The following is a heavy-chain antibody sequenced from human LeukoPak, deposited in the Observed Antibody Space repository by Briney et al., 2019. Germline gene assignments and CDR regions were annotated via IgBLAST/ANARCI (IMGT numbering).Heavy chain of an antibody. Sequence: GGSLRLSCAAPGFSFRIFTMSWVRQAPGKGLEWVSTINTNSGTIYYADSVWGRFTISRDNSQNTLYLQLNTLRAENTAVYYCAKPMRGGLAVTADWFAPWGQGTLVVVSS. D-gene: IGHD6-19*01. CDR1: GFSFRIFT. CDR3: AKPMRGGLAVTADWFAP. J-gene: IGHJ5*01. CDR2: INTNSGTI. V-gene: IGHV3-23*01.